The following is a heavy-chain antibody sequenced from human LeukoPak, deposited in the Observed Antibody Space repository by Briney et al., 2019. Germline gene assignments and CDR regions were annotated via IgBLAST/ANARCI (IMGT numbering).Heavy chain of an antibody. D-gene: IGHD3-16*01. Sequence: SETLSLTCAVDGGSFSGYYWSWIRQPPGKGLEWIGEINHSGSTNYNPSLKSRVTISVDTSKNQFSLRVTSLTAADTAVYYCARLGALHDAFDVWGQGTLVTVSS. V-gene: IGHV4-34*01. J-gene: IGHJ3*01. CDR1: GGSFSGYY. CDR3: ARLGALHDAFDV. CDR2: INHSGST.